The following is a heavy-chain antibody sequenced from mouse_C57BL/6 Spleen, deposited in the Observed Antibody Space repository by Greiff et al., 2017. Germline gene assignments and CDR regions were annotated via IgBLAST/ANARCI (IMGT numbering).Heavy chain of an antibody. CDR1: GYTFTDYY. D-gene: IGHD3-2*02. CDR3: ANTAQATY. V-gene: IGHV1-26*01. J-gene: IGHJ2*01. CDR2: INPNNGGT. Sequence: VQLQQSGPELVKPGASVKISCKASGYTFTDYYMNWVKQSHGKSLEWIGDINPNNGGTSYNQKFKGKATLTVDKSSSTAYMELRSLTSEDSAVYYCANTAQATYWGQGTTLTVSS.